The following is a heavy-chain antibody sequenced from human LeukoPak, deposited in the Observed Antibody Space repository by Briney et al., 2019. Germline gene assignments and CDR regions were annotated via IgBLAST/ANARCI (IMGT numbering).Heavy chain of an antibody. Sequence: GGSLRLSCAASGFTFSSYSMNWVRQAPGKGLEWVSSISSSSSYIYYAGSVKGRFTISRDNAKNSLYLQMNSLRAEDTAVYYCAREHSYFQHWGQGTLVTVSS. V-gene: IGHV3-21*01. J-gene: IGHJ1*01. CDR2: ISSSSSYI. CDR3: AREHSYFQH. CDR1: GFTFSSYS.